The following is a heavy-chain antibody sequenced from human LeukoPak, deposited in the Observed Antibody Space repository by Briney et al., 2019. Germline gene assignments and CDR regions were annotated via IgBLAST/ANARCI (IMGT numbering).Heavy chain of an antibody. CDR1: GFIFSNYA. D-gene: IGHD3-16*01. V-gene: IGHV3-23*01. Sequence: QPGGSLRLSCAASGFIFSNYAMSWVRQAPARGLEWVSSLRGDGETFYADSVKGRFTLSRDDARNKVYLQLSNVRVKDSAVYYCAKASWVSTADAVLWGQGTLVTVYS. CDR3: AKASWVSTADAVL. CDR2: LRGDGET. J-gene: IGHJ4*02.